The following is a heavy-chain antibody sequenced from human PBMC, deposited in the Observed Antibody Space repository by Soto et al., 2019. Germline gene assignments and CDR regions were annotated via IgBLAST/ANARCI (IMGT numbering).Heavy chain of an antibody. J-gene: IGHJ4*02. CDR2: IYYSGST. Sequence: SETLSLTCTVSGCSISSYYWSWIRQPPGKGLEWIGYIYYSGSTNYNPSLKSRVTISIDTSKNQFSLKLSSVTAADTAVYYCARMMTLFGQDPYFFDYWGQGALVTVSS. CDR3: ARMMTLFGQDPYFFDY. D-gene: IGHD3-3*01. V-gene: IGHV4-59*08. CDR1: GCSISSYY.